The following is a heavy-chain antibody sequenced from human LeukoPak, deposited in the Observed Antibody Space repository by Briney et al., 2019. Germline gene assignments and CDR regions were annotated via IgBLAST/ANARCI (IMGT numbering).Heavy chain of an antibody. Sequence: ASVKVSCKASGYTFINYHISWVRQAPGQGLEWMGWISGNTGNTNYAQKLQGRVTMTTDTSTSTAYMELRSLRSDDTAVYYCARDNSDLEYWGQGTLVTVSS. CDR3: ARDNSDLEY. V-gene: IGHV1-18*01. CDR1: GYTFINYH. J-gene: IGHJ4*02. CDR2: ISGNTGNT.